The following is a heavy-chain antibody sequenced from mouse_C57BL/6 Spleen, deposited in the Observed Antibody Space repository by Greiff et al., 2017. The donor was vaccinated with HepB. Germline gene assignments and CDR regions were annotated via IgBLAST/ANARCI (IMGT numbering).Heavy chain of an antibody. Sequence: EVKLVESGGGLVKPGGSLKLSCAASGFTFSSYAISWVRQTPEKGLEWIATISDGGNYTYYPEDVKGRFTIYRENAKNNLYLKMSNLKSEDTDMYYCAGDLLYYAMDYWGQGTSVTVAS. J-gene: IGHJ4*01. CDR2: ISDGGNYT. CDR1: GFTFSSYA. D-gene: IGHD6-1*01. CDR3: AGDLLYYAMDY. V-gene: IGHV5-4*01.